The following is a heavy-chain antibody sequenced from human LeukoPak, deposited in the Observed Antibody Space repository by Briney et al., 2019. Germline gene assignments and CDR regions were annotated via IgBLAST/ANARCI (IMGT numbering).Heavy chain of an antibody. V-gene: IGHV3-21*01. J-gene: IGHJ4*02. CDR1: GFSFSRNS. CDR2: ISSSSSYI. CDR3: AKDTAMDH. D-gene: IGHD5-18*01. Sequence: PGGSLRLSCAASGFSFSRNSMNWVRQAPGKGLEWVSSISSSSSYIYYADSVKGRFTISRDNAKNSLYLQMNSLRAEDTAVYYCAKDTAMDHWGQGTLVTVPS.